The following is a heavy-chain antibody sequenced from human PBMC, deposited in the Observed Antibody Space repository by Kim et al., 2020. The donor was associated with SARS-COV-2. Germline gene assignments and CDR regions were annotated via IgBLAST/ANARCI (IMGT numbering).Heavy chain of an antibody. V-gene: IGHV4-59*08. J-gene: IGHJ2*01. CDR3: ARHGYDILTGRAGVWYFDL. D-gene: IGHD3-9*01. Sequence: SRVTISVDTSKNQFSLKLSSVTAADTAVYYCARHGYDILTGRAGVWYFDLWGRGTLVTVSS.